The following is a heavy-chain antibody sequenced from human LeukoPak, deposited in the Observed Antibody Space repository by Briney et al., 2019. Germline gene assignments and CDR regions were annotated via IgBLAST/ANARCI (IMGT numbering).Heavy chain of an antibody. D-gene: IGHD3-10*01. CDR3: ARDGLPQGLWFGDFGFDGMDV. CDR2: IIPILGIA. Sequence: ASVTVSCKASGGTFSSYAISWVRQAPGQGLEWMGRIIPILGIANYAQKFQGRVTITADKSTSTAYMELSSLRSEDTAVYYCARDGLPQGLWFGDFGFDGMDVWGQGTTVTVSS. J-gene: IGHJ6*02. CDR1: GGTFSSYA. V-gene: IGHV1-69*04.